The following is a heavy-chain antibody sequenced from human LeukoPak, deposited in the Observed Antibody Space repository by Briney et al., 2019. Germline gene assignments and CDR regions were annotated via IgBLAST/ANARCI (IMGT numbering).Heavy chain of an antibody. J-gene: IGHJ4*02. CDR1: GYTFTGYY. D-gene: IGHD3-3*01. V-gene: IGHV1-18*04. CDR3: ARDRITIFGVVREIIDY. Sequence: ASVKVSCKASGYTFTGYYMHWVRQAPGQGLEWMGWISAYNGNTNYAQKLQGRVTMTTDTSTSTAYMELRSLRSDDTAVYYCARDRITIFGVVREIIDYWGQGTLVTVSP. CDR2: ISAYNGNT.